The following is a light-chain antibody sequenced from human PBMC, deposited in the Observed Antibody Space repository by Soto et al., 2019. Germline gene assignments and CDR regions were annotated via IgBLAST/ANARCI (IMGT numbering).Light chain of an antibody. Sequence: DIQMTQSPSTLSASVGDRVTITCRASQSISTWLAWYQQEPGKAPKLLIHKASSLQSGVPSRFSGSGSETEFTLTITSLQSEDFAVYYCQHYNNWPAWTFGQGTKVDIK. CDR1: QSISTW. J-gene: IGKJ1*01. CDR2: KAS. CDR3: QHYNNWPAWT. V-gene: IGKV1-5*03.